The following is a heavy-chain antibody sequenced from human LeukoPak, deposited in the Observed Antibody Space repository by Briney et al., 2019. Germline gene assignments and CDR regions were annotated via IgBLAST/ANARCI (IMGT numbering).Heavy chain of an antibody. Sequence: GGSLRLSCAASGFTFSSYAMTWVRQAPGKGLEWVSGISSKGDSTYYADSVKGRFTVSRDNSKNTLYLQMNSLRAEDTAIYYCAKDLVGTTTDAFDIWGQGTMVTVSS. D-gene: IGHD1-26*01. CDR1: GFTFSSYA. J-gene: IGHJ3*02. V-gene: IGHV3-23*01. CDR2: ISSKGDST. CDR3: AKDLVGTTTDAFDI.